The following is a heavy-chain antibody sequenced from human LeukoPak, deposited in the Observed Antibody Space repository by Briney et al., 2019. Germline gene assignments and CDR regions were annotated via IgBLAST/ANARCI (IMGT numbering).Heavy chain of an antibody. CDR3: ARDSRGYYDFWSGYRVGEDMDV. CDR2: ISAYNGNT. J-gene: IGHJ6*03. V-gene: IGHV1-18*01. Sequence: ASVKVSCKASGYAFTSYGISWVRQAPGQGLEWMGWISAYNGNTNYAQKIQGRVTMTTDTSTSTAYMELRSLRSDDTAVYYCARDSRGYYDFWSGYRVGEDMDVWGKGTTVTVSS. D-gene: IGHD3-3*01. CDR1: GYAFTSYG.